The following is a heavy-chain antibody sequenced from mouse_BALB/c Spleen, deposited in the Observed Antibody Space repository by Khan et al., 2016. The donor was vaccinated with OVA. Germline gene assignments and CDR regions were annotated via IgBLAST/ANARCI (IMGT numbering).Heavy chain of an antibody. J-gene: IGHJ4*01. Sequence: QVQLKESGPGLVAPSQSLSITCTVPGFSLTSYGVSWVRQPPGKGLEWLGVIWGDGDTNYHSTLISRLSISKDDSKSQVFLKLNSLQTDDTATYYWVKQNHGTLYAVDYWGQGTSVTVSS. V-gene: IGHV2-3*01. CDR1: GFSLTSYG. CDR2: IWGDGDT. CDR3: VKQNHGTLYAVDY. D-gene: IGHD2-1*01.